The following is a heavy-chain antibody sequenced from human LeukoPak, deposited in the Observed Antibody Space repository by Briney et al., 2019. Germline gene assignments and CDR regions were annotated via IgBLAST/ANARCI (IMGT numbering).Heavy chain of an antibody. CDR1: GGSISSGDYY. Sequence: SQTLSLTCTVSGGSISSGDYYWSWIRQPPGKGLEWIGYIYYSGSTYYNPSLKSRVTISVDTSKNQSSLKLSSVTAADTAVYYCARGGSGSYQLDYWGQGTLVTVSS. CDR3: ARGGSGSYQLDY. CDR2: IYYSGST. D-gene: IGHD1-26*01. J-gene: IGHJ4*02. V-gene: IGHV4-30-4*01.